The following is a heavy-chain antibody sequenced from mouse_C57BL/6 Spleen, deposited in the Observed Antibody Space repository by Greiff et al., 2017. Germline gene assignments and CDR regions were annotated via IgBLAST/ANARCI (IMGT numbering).Heavy chain of an antibody. CDR3: ARSYDYYAMDY. Sequence: QVQLQQSGAELVRPGTSVNVSCKASGYAFTNYLIEWVKQRPGQGLEWIGVINPGSGGTNYNEKFKGKATLTADKSSSTAYMQLSSLTSEDSAVYFCARSYDYYAMDYWGQGTSVTVSS. J-gene: IGHJ4*01. D-gene: IGHD6-5*01. CDR1: GYAFTNYL. CDR2: INPGSGGT. V-gene: IGHV1-54*01.